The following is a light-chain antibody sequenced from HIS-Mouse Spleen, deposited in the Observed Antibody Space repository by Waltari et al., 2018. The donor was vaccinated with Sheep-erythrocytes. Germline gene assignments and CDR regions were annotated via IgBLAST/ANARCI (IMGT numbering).Light chain of an antibody. Sequence: DIQMTQSPSSLSASVGDRVTITCRASQSISSYFNGYQQKPGKAPKLLIYAASSLQSGVPSRFSGSGSGTDFTLTISSLQPEDFATYYCQQSYSTPQFTFGPGTKVDIK. CDR1: QSISSY. CDR2: AAS. J-gene: IGKJ3*01. V-gene: IGKV1-39*01. CDR3: QQSYSTPQFT.